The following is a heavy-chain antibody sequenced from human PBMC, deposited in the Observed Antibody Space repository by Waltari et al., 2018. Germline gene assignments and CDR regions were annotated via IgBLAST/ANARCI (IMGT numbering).Heavy chain of an antibody. CDR3: ARALWRVGTRGDFFDI. Sequence: QVQLRESGPGLVKSSETLSLTCSVSGDSLGTHYWSWIRQSPGKGLEWIGYVQSSGRTDYNPSFRGRVTMSADASKNQFSLTLKSLTAADTATYFCARALWRVGTRGDFFDIWGRGTTVTVS. J-gene: IGHJ3*02. D-gene: IGHD1-7*01. CDR2: VQSSGRT. V-gene: IGHV4-59*11. CDR1: GDSLGTHY.